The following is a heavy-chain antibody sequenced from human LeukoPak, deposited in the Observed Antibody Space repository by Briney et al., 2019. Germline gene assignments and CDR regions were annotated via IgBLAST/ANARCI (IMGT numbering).Heavy chain of an antibody. CDR2: ISGSGGST. Sequence: GGSLRLSCAASGFTFSSYGMSWVRQAPGKGLEWVSAISGSGGSTYYADSVKGRFTISRDNSKNTLHLQMNSLRAEDTAVYYCAKGKAGIAHYMDVWGKGTTVTISS. V-gene: IGHV3-23*01. D-gene: IGHD6-13*01. CDR3: AKGKAGIAHYMDV. J-gene: IGHJ6*03. CDR1: GFTFSSYG.